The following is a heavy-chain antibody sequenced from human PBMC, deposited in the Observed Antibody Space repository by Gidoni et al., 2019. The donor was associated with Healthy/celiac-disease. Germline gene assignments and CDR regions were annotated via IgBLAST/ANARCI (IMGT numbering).Heavy chain of an antibody. J-gene: IGHJ3*02. CDR2: IYYSGST. CDR3: ARDEAHYYDMGAFDI. V-gene: IGHV4-59*01. D-gene: IGHD3-22*01. Sequence: QVQLQESGPGLVKPSETLSLTCTVSGGSISSYYWSWIRQPPGKGLEWIGYIYYSGSTNYNPSLKSRVTISVDTSKNQFSLKLSSVTAADTAVYYCARDEAHYYDMGAFDIWGQGTMVTVSS. CDR1: GGSISSYY.